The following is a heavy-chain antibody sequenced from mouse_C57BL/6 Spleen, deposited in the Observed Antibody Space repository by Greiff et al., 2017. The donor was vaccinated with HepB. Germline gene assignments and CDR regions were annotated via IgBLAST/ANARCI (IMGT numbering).Heavy chain of an antibody. CDR1: GYSITSGYY. Sequence: VQLQQSGPGLVKPSQSLSLTCSVTGYSITSGYYWNWIRQFPGNKLEWMGYISYDGSNNYNPSLKNRISITRDTSKNQFFLKLNSVTTEDTATYYCAAYGSSLGYYAMDYWGQGTSVTVSS. D-gene: IGHD1-1*01. CDR2: ISYDGSN. V-gene: IGHV3-6*01. J-gene: IGHJ4*01. CDR3: AAYGSSLGYYAMDY.